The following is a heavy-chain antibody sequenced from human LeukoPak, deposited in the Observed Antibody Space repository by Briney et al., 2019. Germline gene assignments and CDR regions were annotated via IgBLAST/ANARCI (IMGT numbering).Heavy chain of an antibody. J-gene: IGHJ5*02. D-gene: IGHD3-22*01. CDR3: ARIDMKNYYDSSGYYKRDWFDP. V-gene: IGHV1-18*01. Sequence: ASVEVSCKASGYTFTSYGISWVRQAPGQGLECMGWISAYNGNTNYAQKLQGRVTMTTDTSTSTAYMELRSLRSDDTAVYYCARIDMKNYYDSSGYYKRDWFDPWGQGTLVTVSS. CDR2: ISAYNGNT. CDR1: GYTFTSYG.